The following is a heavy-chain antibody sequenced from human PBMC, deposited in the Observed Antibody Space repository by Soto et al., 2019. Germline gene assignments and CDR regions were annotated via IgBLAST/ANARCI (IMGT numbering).Heavy chain of an antibody. J-gene: IGHJ6*02. CDR1: GYTFTSYY. Sequence: ASVKVSCKASGYTFTSYYMHWVRQAPGQGLEWMGIINPSGGSTGYAQKFQGRVTMTRDTSTSTVYMELSSLRSEDTAVYYCARDGAIDDYYYGMDVWGQGTTVTVSS. CDR3: ARDGAIDDYYYGMDV. V-gene: IGHV1-46*01. D-gene: IGHD2-15*01. CDR2: INPSGGST.